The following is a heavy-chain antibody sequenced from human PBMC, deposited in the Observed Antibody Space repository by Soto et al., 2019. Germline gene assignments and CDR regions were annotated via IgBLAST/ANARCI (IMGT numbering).Heavy chain of an antibody. Sequence: QVQLVQSGAEVKKPGSSVKVSCKASGGTFSSYAISWVRQAPGQGLEWMGGIIPIFGTANYAQKFQGRVTITADESTSTDYIELSSMRAEDTAVYYCARNYDSSGGGLYDYWGQGTLVTVSS. J-gene: IGHJ4*02. CDR1: GGTFSSYA. CDR2: IIPIFGTA. CDR3: ARNYDSSGGGLYDY. V-gene: IGHV1-69*01. D-gene: IGHD3-22*01.